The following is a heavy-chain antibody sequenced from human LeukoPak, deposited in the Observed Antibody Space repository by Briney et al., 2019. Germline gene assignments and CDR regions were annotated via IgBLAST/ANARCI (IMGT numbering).Heavy chain of an antibody. J-gene: IGHJ4*02. Sequence: GGSLRLSCAASGFTISGYWMSWVRQAPGKGLEGVANIKQDGSEKYYVASVKGRFTVSRDNAKNSLFLQMNSLRAEDTAVYYCATRYDGWGQGTLVTVSS. CDR3: ATRYDG. CDR1: GFTISGYW. V-gene: IGHV3-7*01. D-gene: IGHD3-9*01. CDR2: IKQDGSEK.